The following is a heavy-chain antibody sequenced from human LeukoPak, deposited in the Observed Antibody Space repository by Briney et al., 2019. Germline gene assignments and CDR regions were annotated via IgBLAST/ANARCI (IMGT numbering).Heavy chain of an antibody. J-gene: IGHJ4*02. CDR1: GFTFSSYS. D-gene: IGHD5-12*01. Sequence: GGSLRLSCAASGFTFSSYSMNWVRQAPGKGLEWVSYISSSSSTTYYADSVKGRFTISRDNAKNSLYLQMNSLRAEDTAVYYCARPGYSGYNAPSHFDYWGQGTLVTVSS. CDR2: ISSSSSTT. CDR3: ARPGYSGYNAPSHFDY. V-gene: IGHV3-48*01.